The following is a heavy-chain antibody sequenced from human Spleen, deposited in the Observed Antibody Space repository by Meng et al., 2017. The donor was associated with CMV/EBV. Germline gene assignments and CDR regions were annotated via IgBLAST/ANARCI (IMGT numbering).Heavy chain of an antibody. D-gene: IGHD3-3*01. CDR1: GGTFSSFD. CDR2: IIPILGVG. CDR3: ARLNNDFWSGHYSNGWFDP. Sequence: SVKVSCKASGGTFSSFDISWVRQAPGQGLEWMGGIIPILGVGNYAQKFQGRVTITADKSTSTAYMDLSSLRSEDTAVCYCARLNNDFWSGHYSNGWFDPWGQGTLVTVSS. J-gene: IGHJ5*02. V-gene: IGHV1-69*10.